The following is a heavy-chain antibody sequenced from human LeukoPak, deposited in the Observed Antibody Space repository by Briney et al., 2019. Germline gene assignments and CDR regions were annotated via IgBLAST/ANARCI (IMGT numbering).Heavy chain of an antibody. CDR1: GGSFSGYY. D-gene: IGHD3-10*01. V-gene: IGHV4-34*01. CDR3: ARPNWAHYGSGSYLL. CDR2: INHSGST. Sequence: SETLSLTCAVYGGSFSGYYWSWIRQPPGKGLEWIGEINHSGSTNYNPSLKSRVTISVDTSKNQFSLKLSSETAADTAVYYCARPNWAHYGSGSYLLWGQGTLVTVSS. J-gene: IGHJ4*02.